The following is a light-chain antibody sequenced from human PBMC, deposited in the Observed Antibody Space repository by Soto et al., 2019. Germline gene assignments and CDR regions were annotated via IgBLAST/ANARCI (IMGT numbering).Light chain of an antibody. CDR2: EVF. Sequence: QSVLTQPASVSGSPGQSITISCTGTNTDVGGYDRVSWYQHHPGKAPKMLIFEVFNRPSGISDRFSGSKSGDTASLTISGLQAEEEADYYCISYIPSTTTHWVFGGGTKVTVL. CDR1: NTDVGGYDR. J-gene: IGLJ3*02. V-gene: IGLV2-14*01. CDR3: ISYIPSTTTHWV.